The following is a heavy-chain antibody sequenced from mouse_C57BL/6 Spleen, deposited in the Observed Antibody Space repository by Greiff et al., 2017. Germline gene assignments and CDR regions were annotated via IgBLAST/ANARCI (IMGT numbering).Heavy chain of an antibody. CDR2: INPNYGTT. D-gene: IGHD3-2*02. V-gene: IGHV1-39*01. CDR3: ADSSGSGWFAY. CDR1: GYSFTDYN. J-gene: IGHJ3*01. Sequence: VQLQQSGPELVKPGASVKISCKASGYSFTDYNMNWVKQSNGKSLEWIGVINPNYGTTSYNQKFKGKATLTVDQSSSTAYMQLNSLTSDVSAFYYGADSSGSGWFAYWGQGTLVTVSA.